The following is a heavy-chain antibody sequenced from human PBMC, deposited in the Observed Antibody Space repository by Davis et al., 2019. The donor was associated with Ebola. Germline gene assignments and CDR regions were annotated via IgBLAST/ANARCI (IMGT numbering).Heavy chain of an antibody. D-gene: IGHD3-16*02. CDR3: ARGHPPDYDYIWGSYRYTSNFDY. CDR1: GFTFSSYS. J-gene: IGHJ4*02. Sequence: GESLKISCAASGFTFSSYSMNWVRQAPGKGLEWVSSISSSSSYIYYADSVKGRFTISRDNAKNSLYLQMNSLRAEDTAVYYCARGHPPDYDYIWGSYRYTSNFDYWGQGTLVTVSS. CDR2: ISSSSSYI. V-gene: IGHV3-21*01.